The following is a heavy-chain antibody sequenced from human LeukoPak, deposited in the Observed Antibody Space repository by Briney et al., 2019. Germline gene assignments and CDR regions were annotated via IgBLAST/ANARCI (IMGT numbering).Heavy chain of an antibody. D-gene: IGHD3-3*01. CDR2: IYTSGST. J-gene: IGHJ4*02. CDR1: GGSISSYY. Sequence: SETLSLTCTVSGGSISSYYWSWIRQPAGKGLEWIGRIYTSGSTNYNPSLKSRVTMSVDTSKNQFSLKLSSVTAADTAVYYCARAGTDFWSGYYIFDYWGQGTLVTVSS. CDR3: ARAGTDFWSGYYIFDY. V-gene: IGHV4-4*07.